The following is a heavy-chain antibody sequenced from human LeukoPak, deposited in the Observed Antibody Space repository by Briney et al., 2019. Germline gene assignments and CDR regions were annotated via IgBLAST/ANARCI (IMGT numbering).Heavy chain of an antibody. CDR2: IYTSGGT. Sequence: SETLSLTCTVSGGSISSYYWSWIRQPAGKGLEWIGRIYTSGGTNYNPSLKSRVTMSVDTSKNQFSLKLSSVTAADTAVYYCARDIVVVPAAIDYYYYMDVWGKGTTVTVSS. J-gene: IGHJ6*03. CDR1: GGSISSYY. V-gene: IGHV4-4*07. CDR3: ARDIVVVPAAIDYYYYMDV. D-gene: IGHD2-2*01.